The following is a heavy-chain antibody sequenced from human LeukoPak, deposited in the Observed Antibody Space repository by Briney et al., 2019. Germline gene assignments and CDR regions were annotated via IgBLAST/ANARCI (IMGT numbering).Heavy chain of an antibody. J-gene: IGHJ6*03. Sequence: GGSLRLSCAASGFTFSSYSMNWARQAPGKGLEWVSSISSSGSYIYYADSVKGRFTISRDNAKNSLYLQMNSLRAEDTAVYYCARDGSGSYFHYYMDVWGKGTTVTVSS. V-gene: IGHV3-21*01. CDR2: ISSSGSYI. D-gene: IGHD1-26*01. CDR3: ARDGSGSYFHYYMDV. CDR1: GFTFSSYS.